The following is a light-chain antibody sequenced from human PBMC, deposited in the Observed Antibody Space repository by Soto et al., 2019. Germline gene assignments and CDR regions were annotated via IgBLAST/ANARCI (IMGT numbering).Light chain of an antibody. Sequence: IVLTQSAGTLSLSLGESATLSCRASQGVXSCYLAWDQQKPGQAPRLLXDCASSRATGSPDRLSGSGSGTDFTLTISRLEPEDFAVYYCQQYGSSPWTFGQGTKVDIK. V-gene: IGKV3-20*01. J-gene: IGKJ1*01. CDR2: CAS. CDR3: QQYGSSPWT. CDR1: QGVXSCY.